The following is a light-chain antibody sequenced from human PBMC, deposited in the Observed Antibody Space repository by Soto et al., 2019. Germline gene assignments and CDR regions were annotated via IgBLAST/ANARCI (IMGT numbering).Light chain of an antibody. CDR3: MQSTQRPPT. CDR2: EVS. Sequence: DVLMTQTPLSLSVAPGQPASISCKSSQSLLHITGETFVCCYLQKPGQSPQLLIDEVSTRVSGVPDRFSGSGSGTDFTLEISRVETDDVIIYYCMQSTQRPPTFGQGTRLEI. V-gene: IGKV2D-29*02. CDR1: QSLLHITGETF. J-gene: IGKJ5*01.